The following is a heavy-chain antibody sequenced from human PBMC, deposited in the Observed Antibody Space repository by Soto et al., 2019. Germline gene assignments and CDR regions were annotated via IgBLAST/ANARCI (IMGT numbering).Heavy chain of an antibody. D-gene: IGHD4-17*01. J-gene: IGHJ6*02. CDR1: GFTFSTYG. V-gene: IGHV3-30*18. Sequence: QVQLVESGGGVVQPGRSLRLSCAASGFTFSTYGMLWVRQAPGKGLEWVALISYDGSNKYYADSVKGRFTISRDNSKNTWYMQMNSLRAEETAVYYCANGVLTVTTGGRYYYGIDVWGQGTTVTVSS. CDR2: ISYDGSNK. CDR3: ANGVLTVTTGGRYYYGIDV.